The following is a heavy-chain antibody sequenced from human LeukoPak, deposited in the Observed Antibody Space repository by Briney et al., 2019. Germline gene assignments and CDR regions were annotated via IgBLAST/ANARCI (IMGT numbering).Heavy chain of an antibody. V-gene: IGHV4-39*01. CDR2: IHYSGDT. D-gene: IGHD3-22*01. J-gene: IGHJ4*02. CDR3: ARLGGYYDPPGY. CDR1: GGSISSGGHY. Sequence: PSETLSLTCNVSGGSISSGGHYWAWIRQPPGKGPEWIGTIHYSGDTYYNPSLKSRVTISVDPPKKQFFLNLSSVTAADTAVYYCARLGGYYDPPGYWGQGTLVTVSS.